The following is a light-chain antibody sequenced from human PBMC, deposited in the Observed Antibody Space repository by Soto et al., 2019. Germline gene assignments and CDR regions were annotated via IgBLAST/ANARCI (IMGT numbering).Light chain of an antibody. CDR3: HQYYTTPWT. J-gene: IGKJ1*01. Sequence: DIVMTQSPDSLAVPLGERATITCKSSQSLLYSSSNKNYLAWYQQKPGQAPNLLIYWASTRESGVPDRFSGSGSGTDFTLTISSLQAEDVAVYFCHQYYTTPWTFGRGTKVEIK. CDR2: WAS. CDR1: QSLLYSSSNKNY. V-gene: IGKV4-1*01.